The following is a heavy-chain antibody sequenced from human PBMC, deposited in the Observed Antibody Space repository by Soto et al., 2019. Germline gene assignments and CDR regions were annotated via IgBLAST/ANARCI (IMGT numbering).Heavy chain of an antibody. J-gene: IGHJ5*02. D-gene: IGHD3-10*01. CDR3: ARDNGSGSYYNPNWFDP. V-gene: IGHV4-4*07. CDR2: IYTSGST. CDR1: GGSISSYY. Sequence: SETLSLSCTVSGGSISSYYWSWIRQPAGKGLEWIGRIYTSGSTNYNPSLKSRVTMSVDTSKNQFSLKLSSVTAADTAVYYCARDNGSGSYYNPNWFDPWGQGTLVTVSS.